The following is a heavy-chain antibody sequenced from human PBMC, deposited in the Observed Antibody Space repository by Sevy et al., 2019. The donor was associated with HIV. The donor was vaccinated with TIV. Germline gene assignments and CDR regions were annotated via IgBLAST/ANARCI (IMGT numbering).Heavy chain of an antibody. CDR3: ARERIVGATWGGFDY. D-gene: IGHD1-26*01. V-gene: IGHV3-53*01. CDR2: IYSGGST. Sequence: RGSLRLSCAASGFTVSRNYMSWVRQAPGKGLEWVSVIYSGGSTYYADSVKGRFTISRDNSKNTLYLQMNSLRAEDTAVYYCARERIVGATWGGFDYWGQGTLVTVSS. CDR1: GFTVSRNY. J-gene: IGHJ4*02.